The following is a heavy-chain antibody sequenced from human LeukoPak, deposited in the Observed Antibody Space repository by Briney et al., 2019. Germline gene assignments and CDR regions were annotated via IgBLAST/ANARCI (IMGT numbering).Heavy chain of an antibody. CDR3: ARDKQYVFDV. J-gene: IGHJ3*01. Sequence: ASVNVSFKASGYSSTSFGISWVRQAPGQGLDWMGLISTSKGNTIYAQKFQDRVIMTRHTSTSTAYMELRRLRSDDTAVYYCARDKQYVFDVWGQGTRVTVSP. D-gene: IGHD6-19*01. V-gene: IGHV1-18*01. CDR2: ISTSKGNT. CDR1: GYSSTSFG.